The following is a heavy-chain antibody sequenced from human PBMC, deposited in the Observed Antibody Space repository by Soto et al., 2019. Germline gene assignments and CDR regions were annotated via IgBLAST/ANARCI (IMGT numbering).Heavy chain of an antibody. Sequence: QVQLQESGPGLVKPSQTLSLTCTVSGGSISSGGYYWSWIRQHPGKGREWTGYIYYSGSTYYNPTLMSLVTISVDTSKNQFSLQLSSVTAADTAVYYCARVCGGDCHYGMDVWGQGTTVTVSS. J-gene: IGHJ6*02. V-gene: IGHV4-31*01. CDR1: GGSISSGGYY. CDR3: ARVCGGDCHYGMDV. CDR2: IYYSGST. D-gene: IGHD2-21*02.